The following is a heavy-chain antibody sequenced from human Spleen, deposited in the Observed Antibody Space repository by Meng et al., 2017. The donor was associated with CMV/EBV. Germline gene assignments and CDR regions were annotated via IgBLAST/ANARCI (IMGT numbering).Heavy chain of an antibody. CDR2: IYSSGSP. CDR3: ARHPLTYCGADCYPESVGYFDF. Sequence: SHYWGWIRQPPGMGLEWIGNIYSSGSPFYNPSLKSRVTMSIDTSKNHFSLRLRSVTAADTAVYYCARHPLTYCGADCYPESVGYFDFWGQGTLVTVSS. V-gene: IGHV4-39*01. D-gene: IGHD2-21*01. J-gene: IGHJ4*02. CDR1: SHY.